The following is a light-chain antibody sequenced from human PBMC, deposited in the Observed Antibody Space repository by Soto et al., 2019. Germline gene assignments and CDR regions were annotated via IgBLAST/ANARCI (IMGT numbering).Light chain of an antibody. CDR2: DAS. CDR3: HQRSSWPVT. CDR1: QSVSSY. Sequence: EILLTQSPATLSLSPGERATLSCRASQSVSSYLAWYQQKPGQAPRLLIYDASNRATGIPARFSGSGSGTDYTLTISSLEPEDFAVYYCHQRSSWPVTFGGGTKVDIK. V-gene: IGKV3-11*01. J-gene: IGKJ4*01.